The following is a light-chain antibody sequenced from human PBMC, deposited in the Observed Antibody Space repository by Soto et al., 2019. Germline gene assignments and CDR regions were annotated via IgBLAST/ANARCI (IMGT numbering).Light chain of an antibody. CDR2: DAS. CDR1: QSVSSF. V-gene: IGKV3-11*01. CDR3: QQRSNWPWT. Sequence: EXVLTXSPATLSLSXXXXXXLSCRASQSVSSFLVWYQQKPGQAPRLLISDASNRATGIPGRFSGSGSGTDFSLTISSLEPEDFAVYYCQQRSNWPWTFGQGTKVEIK. J-gene: IGKJ1*01.